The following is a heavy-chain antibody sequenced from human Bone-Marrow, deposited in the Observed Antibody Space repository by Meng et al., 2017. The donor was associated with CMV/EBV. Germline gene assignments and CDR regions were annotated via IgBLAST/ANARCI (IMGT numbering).Heavy chain of an antibody. J-gene: IGHJ6*02. CDR3: APNGYYYYGMDV. Sequence: GESLKISCAASGFTFSSYGMHWVRQAPGKGLEWVAVIWYDGSNKYYADSVKGRFTISRDNSKNTLYLQMNSLRAEDTAVYYCAPNGYYYYGMDVWGQGTTVTVSS. V-gene: IGHV3-33*01. CDR1: GFTFSSYG. D-gene: IGHD1-1*01. CDR2: IWYDGSNK.